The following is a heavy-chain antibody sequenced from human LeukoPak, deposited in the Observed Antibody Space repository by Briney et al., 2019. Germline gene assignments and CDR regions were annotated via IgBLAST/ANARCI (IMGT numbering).Heavy chain of an antibody. Sequence: GGSLRLSCTASGFTFGDYAMSWVRQAPGKGLEWVGFIRSKAYGGTTEYAASVKGRFTISRDDSKSIAYLQMNSRKTEDTAVYYCTSLVGWFGELLGWLDYWGQGTLVTVSS. J-gene: IGHJ4*02. CDR1: GFTFGDYA. CDR3: TSLVGWFGELLGWLDY. D-gene: IGHD3-10*01. V-gene: IGHV3-49*04. CDR2: IRSKAYGGTT.